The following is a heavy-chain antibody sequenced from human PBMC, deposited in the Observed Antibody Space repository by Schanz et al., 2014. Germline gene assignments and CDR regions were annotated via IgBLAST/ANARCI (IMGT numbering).Heavy chain of an antibody. CDR3: ARDQYYFGSGNPFDI. J-gene: IGHJ3*02. CDR2: IWFDGTNK. V-gene: IGHV3-33*08. D-gene: IGHD3-10*01. CDR1: GFVFRTFA. Sequence: VQLLESGGTVVQPGGSLRVSCAASGFVFRTFAMYWVRLAPGKGLEWLAVIWFDGTNKYNADSVKGRFTISRDTSKNTLYLLLNSLRAEDTAVYYCARDQYYFGSGNPFDIWGQGTMVTVSS.